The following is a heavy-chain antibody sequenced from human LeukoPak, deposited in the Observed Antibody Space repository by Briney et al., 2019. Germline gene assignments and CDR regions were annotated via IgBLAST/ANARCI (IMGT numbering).Heavy chain of an antibody. Sequence: ASVKVSCKASGYTFTSYDINWVRQATGQGLEWMGWMNPNSGNTGYAQKFQGRVTMTRNTSISTAYMELSSLRSEDTAVYYCARVACSGGSCHFDYWGQGTLVTVSS. CDR2: MNPNSGNT. CDR3: ARVACSGGSCHFDY. J-gene: IGHJ4*02. V-gene: IGHV1-8*01. CDR1: GYTFTSYD. D-gene: IGHD2-15*01.